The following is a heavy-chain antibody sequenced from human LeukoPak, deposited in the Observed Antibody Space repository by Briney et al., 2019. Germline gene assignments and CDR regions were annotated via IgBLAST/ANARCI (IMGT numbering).Heavy chain of an antibody. CDR3: AKDLDGSGTYYNTGQDAFDF. Sequence: GRSLRLSCAASGFSFDSYGMHWVRQAPGKGLEWVAVMSYDGSNEYYADSVKGRFTISRDNSKNTLFLQMNSLRPDDTAVYYCAKDLDGSGTYYNTGQDAFDFWGQGTMVTVSS. J-gene: IGHJ3*01. V-gene: IGHV3-30*18. CDR2: MSYDGSNE. CDR1: GFSFDSYG. D-gene: IGHD3-10*01.